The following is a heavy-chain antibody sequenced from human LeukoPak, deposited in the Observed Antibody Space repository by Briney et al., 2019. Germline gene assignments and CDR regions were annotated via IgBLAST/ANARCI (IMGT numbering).Heavy chain of an antibody. CDR3: ARGVGGSYLFDY. J-gene: IGHJ4*02. CDR1: GFTFSNYD. V-gene: IGHV3-33*01. Sequence: GGSLRLSCAASGFTFSNYDMHWVRQAPDKGLEWVAVIWYDGTNKYYADSAKGRFTISRDNSKNTLYLQMNSLRAEDTAVYYCARGVGGSYLFDYWGQGTLVTVSS. D-gene: IGHD1-26*01. CDR2: IWYDGTNK.